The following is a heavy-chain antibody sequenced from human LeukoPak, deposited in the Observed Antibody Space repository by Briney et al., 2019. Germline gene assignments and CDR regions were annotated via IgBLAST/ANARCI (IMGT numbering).Heavy chain of an antibody. CDR1: GFTVSSNY. Sequence: PGGSLRLSCAASGFTVSSNYMSWVRQAPGKGLEWVSVIYNGGSTYYADSVKGRFTISRDNSKNTLYLQMNSLRAEDTAVYYCARDIGCSGGSCYLAPNGMDVWGKGTTVTVSS. J-gene: IGHJ6*04. D-gene: IGHD2-15*01. V-gene: IGHV3-53*01. CDR3: ARDIGCSGGSCYLAPNGMDV. CDR2: IYNGGST.